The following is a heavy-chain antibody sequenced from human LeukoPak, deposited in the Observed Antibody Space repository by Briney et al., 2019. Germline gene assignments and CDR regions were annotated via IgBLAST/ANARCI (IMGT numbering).Heavy chain of an antibody. CDR3: AKDGGSYHDAFDI. CDR2: IRYDGSNK. V-gene: IGHV3-30*02. D-gene: IGHD1-26*01. Sequence: GGSLRLSCAASGYTFSSYGMPWVRQAPGKGLEWVAFIRYDGSNKYYADSVKGRFTISRDNSKNTLYLQMNSLRAEDTAVYYCAKDGGSYHDAFDIWGQGTMVAVSS. CDR1: GYTFSSYG. J-gene: IGHJ3*02.